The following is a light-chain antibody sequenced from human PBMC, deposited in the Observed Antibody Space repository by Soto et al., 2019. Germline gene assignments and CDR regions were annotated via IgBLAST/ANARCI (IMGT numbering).Light chain of an antibody. CDR1: QSISSY. CDR2: AAS. V-gene: IGKV1-39*01. Sequence: DIQMTQSPSSLSASVGDRVTVTCQSSQSISSYLNWYQQKPGKAPKLLIYAASSLQSWVPSRFTGSGSGSDFTLTISSLQPEDFATYYCQQSYTSWWTFGQGTMVDIK. J-gene: IGKJ1*01. CDR3: QQSYTSWWT.